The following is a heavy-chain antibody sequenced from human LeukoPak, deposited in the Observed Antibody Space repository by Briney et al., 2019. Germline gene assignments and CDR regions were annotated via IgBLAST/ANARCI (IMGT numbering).Heavy chain of an antibody. Sequence: SETLSLTCSVSGASISSYYWSWIRQPAGKGLEWIGRIDTSGSTDYNPSLKSRVAISADTSKNQFSLRLTSVTAADTAVYYCARDRSSTSPDYWGQGTLVTVSS. J-gene: IGHJ4*02. V-gene: IGHV4-4*07. CDR3: ARDRSSTSPDY. CDR1: GASISSYY. CDR2: IDTSGST. D-gene: IGHD2-2*01.